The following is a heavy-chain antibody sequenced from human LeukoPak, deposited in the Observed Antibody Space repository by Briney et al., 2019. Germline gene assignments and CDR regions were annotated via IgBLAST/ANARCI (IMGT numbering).Heavy chain of an antibody. CDR2: IKKDGSEK. CDR1: GGSISSYY. Sequence: HPSETLSLTCTVSGGSISSYYWSWIRQPPGKGLECVANIKKDGSEKYYINSVKGRFTISRDNAKNSLYLQMDSLRAEDTALYYCVKDAGTAWGQGTLVTVSS. CDR3: VKDAGTA. D-gene: IGHD2-8*02. J-gene: IGHJ5*02. V-gene: IGHV3-7*01.